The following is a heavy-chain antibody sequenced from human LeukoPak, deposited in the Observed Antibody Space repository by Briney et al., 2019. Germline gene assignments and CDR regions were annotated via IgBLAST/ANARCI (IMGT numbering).Heavy chain of an antibody. D-gene: IGHD2-2*01. J-gene: IGHJ4*02. CDR3: ARDLLDIVVVPAAMPLDY. CDR1: GSTFTSYG. Sequence: ASVKVSCKASGSTFTSYGISWVRQAPGQGLEWMGWISAYNGNTNYAQKLQGRVTMTTDTSTSTAYMELRSLRSDDTAVYYCARDLLDIVVVPAAMPLDYWGQGTLVTVSS. V-gene: IGHV1-18*01. CDR2: ISAYNGNT.